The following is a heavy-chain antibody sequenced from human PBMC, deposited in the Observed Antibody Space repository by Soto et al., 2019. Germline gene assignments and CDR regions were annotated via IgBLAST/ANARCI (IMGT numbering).Heavy chain of an antibody. Sequence: QVQLVQSGAEVKKPGASVKVSCKASGYTFTSYDITWVRQATGQRLEWMGWMNPKSGNTAYAQKFQGRLTMTRNTSISTAYMELSSLRSEDTAAYYCARVRYYDILTGHNWFDPWGQGTLVTVSS. CDR3: ARVRYYDILTGHNWFDP. J-gene: IGHJ5*02. CDR2: MNPKSGNT. D-gene: IGHD3-9*01. V-gene: IGHV1-8*01. CDR1: GYTFTSYD.